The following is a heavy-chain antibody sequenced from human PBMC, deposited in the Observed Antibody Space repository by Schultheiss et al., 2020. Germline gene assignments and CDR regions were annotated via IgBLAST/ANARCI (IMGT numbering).Heavy chain of an antibody. D-gene: IGHD3-10*01. Sequence: ESLKISCKASGYTFTSYGISWVRQAPGQGLEWMGWISAYNGNTNYAQKFQGRVTITADKSTSTAYMELSSLRAEDTAVYYCARDRTYGSGSPYVYYYYYGMDVWGQGTTVTVSS. CDR2: ISAYNGNT. CDR1: GYTFTSYG. CDR3: ARDRTYGSGSPYVYYYYYGMDV. V-gene: IGHV1-18*01. J-gene: IGHJ6*02.